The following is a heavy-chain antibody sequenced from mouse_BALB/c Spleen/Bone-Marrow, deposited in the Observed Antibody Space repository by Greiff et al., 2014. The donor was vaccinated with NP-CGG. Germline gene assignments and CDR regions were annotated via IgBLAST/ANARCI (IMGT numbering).Heavy chain of an antibody. CDR2: IDPSDGET. D-gene: IGHD2-2*01. V-gene: IGHV1-69*02. CDR1: GYTFTSYW. J-gene: IGHJ4*01. Sequence: QVQLQQSGAELVKPGASVKLSCKASGYTFTSYWMNWVKQRPGRGLEWIGRIDPSDGETYYNQKFKDKATLTVDKSSSTAYIQLSRLTSEDAAAYYCSRTLGYGYYYALDYWGQGTSVTVSS. CDR3: SRTLGYGYYYALDY.